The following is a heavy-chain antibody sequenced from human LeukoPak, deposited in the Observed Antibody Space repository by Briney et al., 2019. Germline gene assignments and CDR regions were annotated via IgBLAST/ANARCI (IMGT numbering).Heavy chain of an antibody. Sequence: PSETLSLTCTVSGGSISSYYWSWIRQPAGKGLEWIGRIYTSGSTNYNPSLKSRVTMSVDTSKNQFSLKLSSVAAADTAVYYCARTQSLWFGDLGPYYYYMDVWGKGTTVTISS. J-gene: IGHJ6*03. V-gene: IGHV4-4*07. CDR2: IYTSGST. CDR1: GGSISSYY. D-gene: IGHD3-10*01. CDR3: ARTQSLWFGDLGPYYYYMDV.